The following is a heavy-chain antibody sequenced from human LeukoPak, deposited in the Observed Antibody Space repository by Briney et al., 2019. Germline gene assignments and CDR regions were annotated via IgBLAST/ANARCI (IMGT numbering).Heavy chain of an antibody. V-gene: IGHV4-4*07. D-gene: IGHD3-10*01. J-gene: IGHJ4*02. Sequence: SETLSLTCTVSGCSIISYYWSWIRQPAGKGLEWIGRIYTSGSTNYNPSLKSRVTMSVDTSKNQFYLKLSSVTAADTAVYYCERVGGYYCGSGSFYFDYWGQGTLVTVSS. CDR3: ERVGGYYCGSGSFYFDY. CDR1: GCSIISYY. CDR2: IYTSGST.